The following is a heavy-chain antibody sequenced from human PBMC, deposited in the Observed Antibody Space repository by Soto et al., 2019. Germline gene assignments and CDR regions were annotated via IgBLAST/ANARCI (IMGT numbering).Heavy chain of an antibody. CDR1: GYSLTELS. D-gene: IGHD1-26*01. V-gene: IGHV1-24*01. Sequence: ASVKVSCKVSGYSLTELSMHWVRQASGKGLEWMGGLDPDNDETIYAQKFQGRVTITADTSADTAYMELSSLRSEDTAVYYCATDVIKYSSKTAFDIWGQGTKVTVSS. CDR2: LDPDNDET. CDR3: ATDVIKYSSKTAFDI. J-gene: IGHJ6*02.